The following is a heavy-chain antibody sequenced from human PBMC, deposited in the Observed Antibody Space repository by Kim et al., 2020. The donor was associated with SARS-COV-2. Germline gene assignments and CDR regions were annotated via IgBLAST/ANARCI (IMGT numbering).Heavy chain of an antibody. V-gene: IGHV4-59*01. CDR3: ARASYDYGNWFDP. CDR2: IYYSGST. CDR1: CGSRTLDF. D-gene: IGHD4-17*01. Sequence: SDTLSLTCTVSCGSRTLDFLSWIRQPPGKGLEWIGYIYYSGSTKYNPSLKSRVTISVDPSKNQFSLNLNSVTAADTAVYYCARASYDYGNWFDPWGQGTLVTVSS. J-gene: IGHJ5*02.